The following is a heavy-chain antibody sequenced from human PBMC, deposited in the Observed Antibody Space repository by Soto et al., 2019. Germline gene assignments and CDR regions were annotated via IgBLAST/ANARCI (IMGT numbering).Heavy chain of an antibody. CDR1: GYTFTSYG. Sequence: QVQLVQSGPEVKKPGASVKVSCKTSGYTFTSYGIIWVRQATGQGLEWMGWIRTYKGNTNYAQKCQGRVTMTTDTSTSTAYMELRSLRSDDTAVYYCATRSPAFDYWGQGTLVTVSS. J-gene: IGHJ4*02. CDR2: IRTYKGNT. CDR3: ATRSPAFDY. V-gene: IGHV1-18*01.